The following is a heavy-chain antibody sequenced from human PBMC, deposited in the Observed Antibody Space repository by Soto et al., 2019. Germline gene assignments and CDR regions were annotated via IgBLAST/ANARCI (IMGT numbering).Heavy chain of an antibody. J-gene: IGHJ4*02. CDR2: TSGSGGST. V-gene: IGHV3-23*01. CDR1: GFTFIRYA. D-gene: IGHD6-19*01. CDR3: AEGLHRYVQWSYFDY. Sequence: VQLLESGGGLVQPGGSLRLSCAASGFTFIRYAMSWVRQAPGKGLEWVSATSGSGGSTYYQVSVKGRFTISRDNSKNTRYRQTNTVSAQATGVYYCAEGLHRYVQWSYFDYWGQGALVTVSS.